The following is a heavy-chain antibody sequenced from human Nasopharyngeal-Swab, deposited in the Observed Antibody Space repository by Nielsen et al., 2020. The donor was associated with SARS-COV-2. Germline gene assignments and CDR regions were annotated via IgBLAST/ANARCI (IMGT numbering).Heavy chain of an antibody. J-gene: IGHJ4*02. CDR2: SHYSGST. V-gene: IGHV4-59*08. CDR1: GASISSYY. Sequence: SETLSLTCTVSGASISSYYWSWIRQPPGKGLEWVAYSHYSGSTNYNPSLKSRVTMSVDTSKRQFSLMLTSVTAADTAVYHCARGFDYWGQGTLVTVSS. CDR3: ARGFDY.